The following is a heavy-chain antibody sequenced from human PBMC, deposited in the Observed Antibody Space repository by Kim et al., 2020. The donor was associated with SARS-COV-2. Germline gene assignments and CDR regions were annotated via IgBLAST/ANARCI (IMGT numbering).Heavy chain of an antibody. CDR2: IKSKTDGGTT. V-gene: IGHV3-15*01. CDR1: GFTFSNAW. Sequence: GGSLRLSCAASGFTFSNAWMSWVRQAPGKGPEWVGRIKSKTDGGTTDYAAPVKGRFTISRDDSKNTLYLQMNSLKTEDTAVYYCTTVNYYDFWSALFLGAFDIWGQGTMVTVSS. J-gene: IGHJ3*02. CDR3: TTVNYYDFWSALFLGAFDI. D-gene: IGHD3-3*01.